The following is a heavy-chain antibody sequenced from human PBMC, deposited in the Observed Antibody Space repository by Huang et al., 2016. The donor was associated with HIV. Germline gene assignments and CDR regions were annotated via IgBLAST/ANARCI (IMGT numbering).Heavy chain of an antibody. V-gene: IGHV3-48*02. CDR3: ASVSGLMFENKLDF. J-gene: IGHJ4*02. CDR1: GSSFSHYS. Sequence: EVQLVQSGGGLVKPGGSLNLSCEGSGSSFSHYSMNWVRQAPGKGLEWISYISSGGGTVYYADSRKGRLLISRDNAKRSLYLQMSSLTDEDTAVYYCASVSGLMFENKLDFWGQGALVIVSS. CDR2: ISSGGGTV. D-gene: IGHD3-16*01.